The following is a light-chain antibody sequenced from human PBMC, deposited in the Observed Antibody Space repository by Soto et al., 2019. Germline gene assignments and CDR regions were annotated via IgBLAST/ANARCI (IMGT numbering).Light chain of an antibody. V-gene: IGKV1-39*01. CDR2: AAS. Sequence: DIQMTQSPSSLSASVGDRVTITCRASQSISSYLNWYQQKPGKAPKLLIYAASSLHSGVPSRFSGSGSGTDCTLTISSLQHEDFATYYCQQSYSTPPWTFGQGTKVEIK. CDR1: QSISSY. CDR3: QQSYSTPPWT. J-gene: IGKJ1*01.